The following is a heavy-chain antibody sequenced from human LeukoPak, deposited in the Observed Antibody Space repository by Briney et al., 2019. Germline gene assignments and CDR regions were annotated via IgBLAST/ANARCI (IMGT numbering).Heavy chain of an antibody. J-gene: IGHJ4*02. Sequence: SQTLSLTCTVSGGSISSGGYYWSWIRQHPGKGLEWIGYIYYSGSTYYNPSLKSRVTISVDTSKNQFSLKLSSVTAADTAVYYCARGSLVRGVITAVDYWGQGTLVTVSS. CDR1: GGSISSGGYY. V-gene: IGHV4-31*03. CDR3: ARGSLVRGVITAVDY. CDR2: IYYSGST. D-gene: IGHD3-10*01.